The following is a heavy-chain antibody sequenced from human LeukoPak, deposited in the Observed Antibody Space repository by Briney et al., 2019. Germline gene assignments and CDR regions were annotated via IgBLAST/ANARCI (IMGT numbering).Heavy chain of an antibody. D-gene: IGHD2-21*02. Sequence: SETLSLTCTVSGGSISSYHWSWIRRPPGKGLEWIGYIYYSGSTNYNPSLKSRVTISVDTSKNQFSLKLSSVTAADTAVYYCARAYCGGDCYIDAFDIWGQGTMVTVSS. CDR3: ARAYCGGDCYIDAFDI. CDR1: GGSISSYH. V-gene: IGHV4-59*01. CDR2: IYYSGST. J-gene: IGHJ3*02.